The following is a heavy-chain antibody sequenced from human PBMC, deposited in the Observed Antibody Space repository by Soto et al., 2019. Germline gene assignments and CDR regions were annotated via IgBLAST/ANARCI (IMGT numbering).Heavy chain of an antibody. Sequence: QVQLVESGGGLVKPGGSLTLSCAASGFPFRNYFMGWIRQSPGKGLEWLSYIETNTEINYYANSVQGRFTISRDNARNLLYLHMTSLTVEDTATYYCVRDGGGSFFPFDLWGQGTMVTVSS. CDR2: IETNTEIN. CDR1: GFPFRNYF. V-gene: IGHV3-11*01. D-gene: IGHD2-15*01. CDR3: VRDGGGSFFPFDL. J-gene: IGHJ4*02.